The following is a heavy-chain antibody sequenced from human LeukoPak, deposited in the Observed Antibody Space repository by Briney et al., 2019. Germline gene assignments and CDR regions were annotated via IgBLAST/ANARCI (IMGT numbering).Heavy chain of an antibody. CDR3: ARSSYSSSSSV. V-gene: IGHV3-7*03. Sequence: HPGGSLRLSCAVSGFTFSGFWMSWSRQAPGKGLEWVASINSDGSEGYYADVVKGRFTISRDNAKNSQCLQINSLRAEDTAVYYCARSSYSSSSSVWGQGTMVTVSS. CDR2: INSDGSEG. J-gene: IGHJ3*01. CDR1: GFTFSGFW. D-gene: IGHD6-6*01.